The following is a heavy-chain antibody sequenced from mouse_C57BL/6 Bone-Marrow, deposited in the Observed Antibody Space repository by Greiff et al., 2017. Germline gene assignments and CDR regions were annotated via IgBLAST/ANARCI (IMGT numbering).Heavy chain of an antibody. Sequence: EVQLVESGGGLVQPGGSLKLSCAASGFTFSDYYMYWVRQTPEKRLEWVAYLSNGGGSTYYPDTVKGRFTISRDNAKNTLYLQMSRLKSEDTAMYYCARQGTVVARSYAMDYWGQGTSVTVSS. CDR1: GFTFSDYY. CDR2: LSNGGGST. CDR3: ARQGTVVARSYAMDY. V-gene: IGHV5-12*01. J-gene: IGHJ4*01. D-gene: IGHD1-1*01.